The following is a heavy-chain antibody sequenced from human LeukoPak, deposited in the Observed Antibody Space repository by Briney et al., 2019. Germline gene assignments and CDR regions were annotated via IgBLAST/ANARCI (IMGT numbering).Heavy chain of an antibody. Sequence: GGSLTLSCAASGFTFSSYSRNWARQAPGKGLEWVSSISASPYIYYADSVKGRFTISRDDSKNSLYLQMNSLRAEDTALYYCARGGLSGQRTDLFDIWGQGTMVTVSS. J-gene: IGHJ3*02. D-gene: IGHD2/OR15-2a*01. CDR2: ISASPYI. V-gene: IGHV3-21*01. CDR3: ARGGLSGQRTDLFDI. CDR1: GFTFSSYS.